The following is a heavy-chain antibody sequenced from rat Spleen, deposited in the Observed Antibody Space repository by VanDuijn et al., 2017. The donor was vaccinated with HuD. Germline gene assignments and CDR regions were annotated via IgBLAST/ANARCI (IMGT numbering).Heavy chain of an antibody. J-gene: IGHJ2*01. V-gene: IGHV5-29*01. CDR2: ISYGDSSGHSGT. Sequence: EVQLVESDGGLVQPGRSLKLSCAASRFTFRNYVMAWVRQAPTKGLEWVATISYGDSSGHSGTYYRDSVKGRFTISRDNAKSTLSLQMDSLRSEDTATYYCARRHYGYTDYFDYWGQGVMVTVSS. D-gene: IGHD1-9*01. CDR1: RFTFRNYV. CDR3: ARRHYGYTDYFDY.